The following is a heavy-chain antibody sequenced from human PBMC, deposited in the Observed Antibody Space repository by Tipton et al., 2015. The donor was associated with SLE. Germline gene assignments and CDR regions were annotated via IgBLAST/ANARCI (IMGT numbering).Heavy chain of an antibody. J-gene: IGHJ5*02. CDR3: ARGGGVVPAAMVAP. CDR1: GGSFSGYY. CDR2: INHSGST. Sequence: TLSLTCAVYGGSFSGYYWSWIRQPPGKGLEWIGEINHSGSTNYNPSLKSRVTISVDTSKNQFSLKLSSVTAPDTAVYYCARGGGVVPAAMVAPWGQGTLVTVPS. D-gene: IGHD2-2*01. V-gene: IGHV4-34*01.